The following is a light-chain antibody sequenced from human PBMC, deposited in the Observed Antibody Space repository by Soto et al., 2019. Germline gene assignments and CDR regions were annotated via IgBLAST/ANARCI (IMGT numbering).Light chain of an antibody. CDR3: QQYGSSPPT. Sequence: EIVLTQSPGTLSLSPGERATLSCRASQSVSSSYLAWYQQKPGQAPRLLIYGASRRATGIPDRFSGSGSGTDFTLTISRLEPEDFAVYSCQQYGSSPPTFGQGTRLEIK. CDR1: QSVSSSY. V-gene: IGKV3-20*01. CDR2: GAS. J-gene: IGKJ5*01.